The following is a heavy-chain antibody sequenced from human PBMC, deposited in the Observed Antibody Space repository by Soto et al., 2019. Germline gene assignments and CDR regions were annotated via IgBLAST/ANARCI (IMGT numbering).Heavy chain of an antibody. Sequence: VLLVESGGGLVKPGGSLRLSCAASGFTFSTYSMNWVRQAPGKGLEWVSSINTASYIYYADSVKGRFTISRDDAKNSLYLQMNSLRDEDTAVYYCAREGGYCNGGGCRYFDYWGQGTLVTVSS. CDR2: INTASYI. D-gene: IGHD2-15*01. CDR1: GFTFSTYS. CDR3: AREGGYCNGGGCRYFDY. V-gene: IGHV3-21*01. J-gene: IGHJ4*02.